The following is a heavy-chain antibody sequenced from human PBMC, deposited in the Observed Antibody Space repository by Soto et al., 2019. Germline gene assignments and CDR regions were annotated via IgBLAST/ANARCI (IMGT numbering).Heavy chain of an antibody. CDR1: GFTFSPYW. V-gene: IGHV3-7*05. Sequence: EVQLVESGGGLVQPGGSLRLSCAASGFTFSPYWMSWVRQAPGKGLEWVAIIKDDGGDEHYLEAVRGRFTISRDNAKKSLYLAMNSQRVEDTAMYYCAGGSGWISDSWGQGTLVTVSS. D-gene: IGHD6-19*01. J-gene: IGHJ4*02. CDR3: AGGSGWISDS. CDR2: IKDDGGDE.